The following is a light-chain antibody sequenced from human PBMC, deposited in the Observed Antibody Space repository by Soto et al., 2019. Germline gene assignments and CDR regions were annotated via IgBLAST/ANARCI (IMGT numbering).Light chain of an antibody. CDR1: QSVSSSY. CDR2: GAS. CDR3: QQYGGSPPYT. V-gene: IGKV3-20*01. J-gene: IGKJ2*01. Sequence: EIVLTQSPGTLSLSPGERATLSCRASQSVSSSYLAWYQQKPGQAPRLLIYGASSRATGIPDRFSGSVSGTVFTLTISRLEAEDFAVYYCQQYGGSPPYTFGQGTKLEIK.